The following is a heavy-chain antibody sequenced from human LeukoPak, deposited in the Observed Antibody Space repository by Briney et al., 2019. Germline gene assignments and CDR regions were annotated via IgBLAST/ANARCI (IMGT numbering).Heavy chain of an antibody. CDR2: LYHSGST. V-gene: IGHV4-39*01. CDR1: GGSISSSSYY. J-gene: IGHJ4*02. CDR3: AKGGYYYDSSGYEYYFDY. D-gene: IGHD3-22*01. Sequence: SETLSLTCTVSGGSISSSSYYWGWIRQPPGRGLEWIGSLYHSGSTYYNPSLKSRVTISVDTSRNQFSLRLSSVTAADTAVYYCAKGGYYYDSSGYEYYFDYWGQGTLVTVSS.